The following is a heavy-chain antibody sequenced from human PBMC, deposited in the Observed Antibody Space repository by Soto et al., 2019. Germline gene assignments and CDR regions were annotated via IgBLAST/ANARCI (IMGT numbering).Heavy chain of an antibody. V-gene: IGHV1-18*01. CDR1: GYTFTSYR. D-gene: IGHD3-16*02. CDR2: ISAYNGDT. Sequence: ASVKVSCKASGYTFTSYRISWVRQAPGQGLEWMGWISAYNGDTNYAQKLQGRVTMTTDTSTSTAYMELRSLRSDDTAVYYCARGYDYPWGSYRHTGHYWGQGTLVTVSS. CDR3: ARGYDYPWGSYRHTGHY. J-gene: IGHJ4*02.